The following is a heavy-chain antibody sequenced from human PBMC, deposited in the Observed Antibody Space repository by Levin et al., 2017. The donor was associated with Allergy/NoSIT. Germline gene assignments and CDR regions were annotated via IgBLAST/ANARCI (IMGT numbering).Heavy chain of an antibody. J-gene: IGHJ6*04. D-gene: IGHD3-10*01. V-gene: IGHV4-59*01. CDR1: GGSISSYY. CDR3: ARYGSDYYYCMDV. Sequence: SQTLSLTCTVPGGSISSYYWSWIRQPPGKGLEWIGYIYYSGSTNYNPSLKSRVTISVDTSKNQFSLKLSSVTAADTAVYYCARYGSDYYYCMDVWGKGTTVTVSS. CDR2: IYYSGST.